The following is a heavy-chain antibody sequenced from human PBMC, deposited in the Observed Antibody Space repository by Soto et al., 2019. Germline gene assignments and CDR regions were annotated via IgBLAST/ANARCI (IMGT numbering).Heavy chain of an antibody. Sequence: QVQLVQSGAEVKKPGSSVKVSCKASGGTFSSYAISWVRQAPGQGLEWMGGIIPIFGTANYAQKFQGRVTITXXEXTXXAYMELSSLRSEDTAVYYCARDDYAITGPNWYFDLWGRGTLVTVSS. J-gene: IGHJ2*01. CDR3: ARDDYAITGPNWYFDL. CDR2: IIPIFGTA. CDR1: GGTFSSYA. V-gene: IGHV1-69*05. D-gene: IGHD2-2*01.